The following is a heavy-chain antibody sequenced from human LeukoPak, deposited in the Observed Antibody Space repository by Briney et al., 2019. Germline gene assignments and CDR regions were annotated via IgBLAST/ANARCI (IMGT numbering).Heavy chain of an antibody. J-gene: IGHJ4*02. V-gene: IGHV1-8*01. CDR1: GYTFTSYD. CDR2: MNPNSGYT. CDR3: VRVYGAIDY. D-gene: IGHD4-17*01. Sequence: ASVKVSCKTSGYTFTSYDINWVRQATGQGLEWMGWMNPNSGYTGFAQKFQGRVTMTRDTSISTAYMELSSLRSEDTAVYYCVRVYGAIDYWGQGTLVTVPS.